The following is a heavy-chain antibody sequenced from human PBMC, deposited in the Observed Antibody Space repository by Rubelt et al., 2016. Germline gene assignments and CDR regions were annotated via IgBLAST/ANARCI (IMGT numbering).Heavy chain of an antibody. CDR1: GFTFSSYA. Sequence: QVQLVESGGGVVQPGRSLRLSCAASGFTFSSYAMHWVRQAPGKGLEWVAVISYDGSNKYYADSVKGRFTISRDNSKTTLYLQMTSLRAEDTAVYYCAREITPADLDWGQGTLVTVSS. V-gene: IGHV3-30*04. CDR2: ISYDGSNK. D-gene: IGHD2-2*01. J-gene: IGHJ4*02. CDR3: AREITPADLD.